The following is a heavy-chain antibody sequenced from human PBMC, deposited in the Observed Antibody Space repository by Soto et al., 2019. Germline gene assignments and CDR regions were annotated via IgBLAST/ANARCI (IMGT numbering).Heavy chain of an antibody. CDR2: ISAYNGNT. Sequence: ASVKVSCKASGYTFTSYGISWVRQAPGQGLEWVGWISAYNGNTNYAQKLQGRVTMTTDTSTSTAYMELRSLRSDYTAVYYCAREDDYYDSSGYGSWGQGTLVTVSS. V-gene: IGHV1-18*04. J-gene: IGHJ5*02. CDR1: GYTFTSYG. D-gene: IGHD3-22*01. CDR3: AREDDYYDSSGYGS.